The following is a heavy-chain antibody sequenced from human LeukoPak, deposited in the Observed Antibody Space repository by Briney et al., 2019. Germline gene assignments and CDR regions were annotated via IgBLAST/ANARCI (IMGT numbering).Heavy chain of an antibody. Sequence: GGSLRVSCAASGFAFDEYTMHWVRQAPGKGLEWVSLISWDGISTYYADSVKGRFTVSRDNSKNSLYLQMNSLRAEDTAWYYCAKGRFAVPTPIDHWGQGTLVSVSS. CDR2: ISWDGIST. CDR3: AKGRFAVPTPIDH. V-gene: IGHV3-43*01. J-gene: IGHJ4*02. CDR1: GFAFDEYT. D-gene: IGHD2-2*01.